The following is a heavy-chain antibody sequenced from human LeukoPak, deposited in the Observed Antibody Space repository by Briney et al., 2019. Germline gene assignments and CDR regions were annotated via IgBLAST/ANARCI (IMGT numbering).Heavy chain of an antibody. CDR1: GGSFSGYY. CDR3: ARDPALWFGEHDAFDI. D-gene: IGHD3-10*01. J-gene: IGHJ3*02. Sequence: SETLSLTCAVYGGSFSGYYWSWIRQPPGKGLEWIGEINHSGSTNYNPSLKSRVTISVDTSKNQFSLKLSSVTAADTAVYYCARDPALWFGEHDAFDIWGQGTMVTVSS. V-gene: IGHV4-34*01. CDR2: INHSGST.